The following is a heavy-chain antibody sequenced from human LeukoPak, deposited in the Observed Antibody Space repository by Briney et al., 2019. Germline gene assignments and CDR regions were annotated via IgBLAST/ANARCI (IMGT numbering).Heavy chain of an antibody. D-gene: IGHD5-18*01. CDR1: GFTVSSNY. V-gene: IGHV3-53*01. J-gene: IGHJ4*02. Sequence: GGSLRLSCADSGFTVSSNYMSWVRQAPGKGLEWVSVIYSGGSTYYEDSVKGRFTISRDNSKNTLYLQMNSLSVEATAVYYCASSDTWENYFDYGGQGTLVTVSS. CDR2: IYSGGST. CDR3: ASSDTWENYFDY.